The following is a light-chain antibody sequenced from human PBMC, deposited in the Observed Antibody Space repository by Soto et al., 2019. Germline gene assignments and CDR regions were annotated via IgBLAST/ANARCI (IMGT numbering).Light chain of an antibody. V-gene: IGKV1-39*01. CDR3: QQTYSTPPT. Sequence: DIQMAQSPSSLSASVGDRVTITCRASQSISSYLNWYQQRPGKAPKVLIYAASSLQSGVPSRFSGSGSGTDFTLTNSSLHPEDCAAYSCQQTYSTPPTFGQGPKLEIK. J-gene: IGKJ2*01. CDR1: QSISSY. CDR2: AAS.